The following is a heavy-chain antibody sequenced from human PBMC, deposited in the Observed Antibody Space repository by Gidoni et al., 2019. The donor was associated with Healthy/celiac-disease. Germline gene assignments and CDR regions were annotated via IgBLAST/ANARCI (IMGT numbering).Heavy chain of an antibody. D-gene: IGHD1-7*01. CDR1: GGSFSGYY. J-gene: IGHJ5*02. CDR3: ARGQGITGTTQWFDP. Sequence: QVQLQQWGAGLLKPSETLSLTCAVYGGSFSGYYWSWIRQPPGKGLEWIGELNHSGSTNYNPSLKSRVTISVDTSKNQFSLKLSSVTAADTAVYYCARGQGITGTTQWFDPWGQGTLVTVSS. CDR2: LNHSGST. V-gene: IGHV4-34*01.